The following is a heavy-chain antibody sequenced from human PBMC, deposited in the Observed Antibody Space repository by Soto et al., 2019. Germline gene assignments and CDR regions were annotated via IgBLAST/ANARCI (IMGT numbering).Heavy chain of an antibody. D-gene: IGHD6-19*01. J-gene: IGHJ4*02. CDR2: VSAYNGNT. V-gene: IGHV1-18*01. Sequence: ASVKVSCKASGYTFTSYGISWVRQAPGQGLEWMGWVSAYNGNTNYAQKLQGRVTMTTDTSTSTAYMELRSLRSDDTAVYHCASAAVTGTAGLDFWGQGTQVTVSS. CDR3: ASAAVTGTAGLDF. CDR1: GYTFTSYG.